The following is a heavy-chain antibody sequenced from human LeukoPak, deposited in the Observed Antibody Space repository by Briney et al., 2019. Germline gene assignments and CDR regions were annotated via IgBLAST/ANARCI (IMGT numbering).Heavy chain of an antibody. D-gene: IGHD1-26*01. CDR3: ARVGRWFPPLLYYYYYMDV. CDR1: GYTFTSYG. J-gene: IGHJ6*03. CDR2: ISAYNGNT. Sequence: ASVKVSCKASGYTFTSYGISWVRQAPGQGLEWMGWISAYNGNTNYAQKLQGRVTMTTDTSTSTAYMELRSLRSDDMAVYYCARVGRWFPPLLYYYYYMDVWGKGTTVTISS. V-gene: IGHV1-18*03.